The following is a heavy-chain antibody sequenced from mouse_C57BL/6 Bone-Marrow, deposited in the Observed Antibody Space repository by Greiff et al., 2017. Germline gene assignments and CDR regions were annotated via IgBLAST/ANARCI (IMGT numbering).Heavy chain of an antibody. CDR2: IDPSDSYT. V-gene: IGHV1-59*01. Sequence: VQLQQPGAELVRPGTSVKLSCKASGYTFTSYWMHWVKQRPGQGLEWIGVIDPSDSYTNYNQKFKGKATLTVDTSSSTAYMQLSSLTSEDSAVYYCARGDLGFYYGSSYDRFAYWGQGTLVTVSA. CDR1: GYTFTSYW. D-gene: IGHD1-1*01. CDR3: ARGDLGFYYGSSYDRFAY. J-gene: IGHJ3*01.